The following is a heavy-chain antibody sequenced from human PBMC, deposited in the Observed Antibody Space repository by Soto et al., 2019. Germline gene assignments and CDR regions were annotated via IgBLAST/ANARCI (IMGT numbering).Heavy chain of an antibody. CDR3: VKDQSGYSSSWDWFDP. CDR2: ISSNGGST. Sequence: GGSLRLSCSASGFTFSSYAMHWVRQAPGKGLEYVSAISSNGGSTYYADSVKGRFTISRDNSKNTLYLQMSSLRAEDTAVYYCVKDQSGYSSSWDWFDPWSQGTLVTVSS. J-gene: IGHJ5*02. CDR1: GFTFSSYA. D-gene: IGHD6-13*01. V-gene: IGHV3-64D*09.